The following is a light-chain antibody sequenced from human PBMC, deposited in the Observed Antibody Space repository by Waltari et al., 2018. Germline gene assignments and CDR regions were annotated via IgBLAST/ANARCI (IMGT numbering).Light chain of an antibody. CDR3: QQYAISPRT. Sequence: EIVLTQSPGTLSLSPGERATLSCRASQSVSSSYLAWYQQKPGQAPRHLMYGTSSRATGIPDRFSGSGSGTDFTLTISRLEPEDFAVYYCQQYAISPRTFGQGTKVEIK. V-gene: IGKV3-20*01. CDR2: GTS. J-gene: IGKJ1*01. CDR1: QSVSSSY.